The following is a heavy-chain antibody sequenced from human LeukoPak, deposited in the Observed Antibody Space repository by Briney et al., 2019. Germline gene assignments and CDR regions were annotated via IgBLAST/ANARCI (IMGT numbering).Heavy chain of an antibody. Sequence: PGGSLRLSCAAPGFTFRSYAMSWVRQAPGKGLEWVSAISGNGGGTYYADSVKGRFTISRDNSKNTLYLQMNSLRAEDTAVYYCAKGDCSSTSCYAPADYWGQGTLATVSS. CDR1: GFTFRSYA. V-gene: IGHV3-23*01. CDR2: ISGNGGGT. D-gene: IGHD2-2*01. CDR3: AKGDCSSTSCYAPADY. J-gene: IGHJ4*02.